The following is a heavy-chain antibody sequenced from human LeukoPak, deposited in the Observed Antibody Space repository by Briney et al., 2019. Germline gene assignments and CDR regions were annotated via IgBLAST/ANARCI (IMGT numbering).Heavy chain of an antibody. Sequence: PSETLSLTCTVSGGSISGFHCSWGRHPPQEGLEWVGYFYYSGSTKYKPSTTSRTRISEYPSKKQFSLNRTPLTSAVTAVYYCASGTGPGYYDSSDYLSPFDSWGQGTLVTVSS. CDR2: FYYSGST. CDR3: ASGTGPGYYDSSDYLSPFDS. V-gene: IGHV4-59*01. CDR1: GGSISGFH. J-gene: IGHJ4*02. D-gene: IGHD3-22*01.